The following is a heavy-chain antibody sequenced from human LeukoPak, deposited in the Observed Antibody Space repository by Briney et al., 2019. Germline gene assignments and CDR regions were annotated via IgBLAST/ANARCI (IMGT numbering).Heavy chain of an antibody. CDR2: ISYDGSNK. V-gene: IGHV3-30-3*01. CDR1: GFTFSSYA. D-gene: IGHD4-17*01. Sequence: PGGFLRLSCAASGFTFSSYAMHWVRQAPGKGLEWVAVISYDGSNKYYADSVKGRFTISRDNSKNTLYLQMNSLRAEDTAVYYCARGRVGYRTTVTTKGPFDYWGQGTLVTVSS. CDR3: ARGRVGYRTTVTTKGPFDY. J-gene: IGHJ4*02.